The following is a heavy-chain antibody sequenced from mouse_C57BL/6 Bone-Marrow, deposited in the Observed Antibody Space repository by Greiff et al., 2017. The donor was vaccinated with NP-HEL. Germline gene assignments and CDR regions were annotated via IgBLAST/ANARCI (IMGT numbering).Heavy chain of an antibody. CDR2: IYPGNSDT. D-gene: IGHD1-1*01. V-gene: IGHV1-5*01. CDR3: TRTRITTVVAKDY. CDR1: GYTFTSYW. Sequence: VQLQQSGTVLARPGASVKMSCKTSGYTFTSYWMHWVKQRPGQGLAWIGAIYPGNSDTSYNQKFKGKAKLTAVTSASTAYMELSSLTNEDSAVYYCTRTRITTVVAKDYWGQGTTLTVSS. J-gene: IGHJ2*01.